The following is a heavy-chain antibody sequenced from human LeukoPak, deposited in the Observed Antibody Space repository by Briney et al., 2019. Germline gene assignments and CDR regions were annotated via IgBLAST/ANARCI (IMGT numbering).Heavy chain of an antibody. CDR2: ISAYNGNT. J-gene: IGHJ4*02. CDR3: ARAVIESITRSVGYFDY. V-gene: IGHV1-18*01. D-gene: IGHD3-10*01. CDR1: GYTFTSYG. Sequence: GASVKVSCKASGYTFTSYGISWVRQAPGQGLEWMGWISAYNGNTNYAQKLQGRVTMTTDTSTSTAYMELRSLRSDDTAVYYCARAVIESITRSVGYFDYWGQGTLVTVSS.